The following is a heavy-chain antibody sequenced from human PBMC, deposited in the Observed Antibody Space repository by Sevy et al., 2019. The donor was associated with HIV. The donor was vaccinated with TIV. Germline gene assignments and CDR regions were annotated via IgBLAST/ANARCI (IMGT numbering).Heavy chain of an antibody. D-gene: IGHD3-22*01. J-gene: IGHJ1*01. CDR2: IKQDGSEK. CDR3: ARVRDDGSGQGFQH. CDR1: GFTFRRYY. V-gene: IGHV3-7*01. Sequence: GESLKISCVASGFTFRRYYMSWVRQAPGKGLEWVANIKQDGSEKYYVDSVKGRFTISRDNAKNSLYLHMNSLRAEDTAVYSCARVRDDGSGQGFQHWGQGTLVTVSS.